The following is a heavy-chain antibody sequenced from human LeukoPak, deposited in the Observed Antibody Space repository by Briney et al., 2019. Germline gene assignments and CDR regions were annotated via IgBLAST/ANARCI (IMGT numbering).Heavy chain of an antibody. CDR2: FDPEDGET. J-gene: IGHJ5*02. V-gene: IGHV1-24*01. CDR1: GYTLTELS. CDR3: ATAVAGGYWFDP. Sequence: GASVKVSCKVSGYTLTELSMHWVRQAPGKGLEWMGGFDPEDGETIYAQKFQGRVTMTEDTSTDTAYMELSSLRSEDTAVYYCATAVAGGYWFDPWGQGTLVTVSS. D-gene: IGHD6-19*01.